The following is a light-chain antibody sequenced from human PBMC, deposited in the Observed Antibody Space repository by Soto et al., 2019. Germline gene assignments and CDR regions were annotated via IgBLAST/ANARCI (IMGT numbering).Light chain of an antibody. V-gene: IGKV3-11*01. Sequence: EIVMTQSPATLSVSPGESATLSCRASQSVSSNLAWYQQKPGQAPRLLIYDASNRATGIPARFSGSGSGTDFTLTISSLEPEDFAVYYCQQRSNWLFTFGQGTRLEIK. CDR2: DAS. J-gene: IGKJ5*01. CDR3: QQRSNWLFT. CDR1: QSVSSN.